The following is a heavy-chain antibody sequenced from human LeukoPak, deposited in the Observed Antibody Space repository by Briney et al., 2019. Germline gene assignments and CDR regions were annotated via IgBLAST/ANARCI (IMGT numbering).Heavy chain of an antibody. D-gene: IGHD3-3*01. CDR1: GFTFSSYS. CDR3: ARSWSVYSPPFDP. V-gene: IGHV3-48*04. J-gene: IGHJ5*02. CDR2: ISSSPSTI. Sequence: GGSLRLSCAASGFTFSSYSMNWVRQAPGKGLEWVSFISSSPSTIYYADSVKGRFTISRDNAKNSLYLQMNSLRAEDTAVYYCARSWSVYSPPFDPWGQGTLVTVSS.